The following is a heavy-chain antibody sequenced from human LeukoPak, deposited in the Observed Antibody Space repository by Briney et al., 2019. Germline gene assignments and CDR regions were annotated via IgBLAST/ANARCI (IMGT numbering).Heavy chain of an antibody. D-gene: IGHD3-10*02. Sequence: GGSLRLSCAASGFTFSSYEMNWVRQAPGKGLEWVSYISSSGSTIYYADSVKGRFTISGDNAKNSLYLQMYSLRAEDTAVYYCAELGITMIGGVWGKGTTVTISS. V-gene: IGHV3-48*03. J-gene: IGHJ6*04. CDR2: ISSSGSTI. CDR3: AELGITMIGGV. CDR1: GFTFSSYE.